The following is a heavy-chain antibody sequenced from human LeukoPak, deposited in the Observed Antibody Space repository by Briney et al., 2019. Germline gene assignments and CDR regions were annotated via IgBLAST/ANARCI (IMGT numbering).Heavy chain of an antibody. V-gene: IGHV3-30*18. CDR3: AKDQSVGVVMATYYFDY. CDR2: ISYDESNK. Sequence: EPGRSLRLSCAASGFTFSSYGMHWVRQAPGKGLEWVAVISYDESNKYYADSVKGRFTISRDNSKNTLYLQMNSLRAEDTAVYYCAKDQSVGVVMATYYFDYWGQGTLVTVSS. CDR1: GFTFSSYG. J-gene: IGHJ4*02. D-gene: IGHD3-3*01.